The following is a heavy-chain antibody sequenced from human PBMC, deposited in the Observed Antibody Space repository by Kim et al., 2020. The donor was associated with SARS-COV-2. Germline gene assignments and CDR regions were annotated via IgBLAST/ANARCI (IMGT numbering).Heavy chain of an antibody. J-gene: IGHJ2*01. CDR3: VRMKIEDCPDTTCTYF. CDR2: ISSTGAAM. D-gene: IGHD2-2*01. CDR1: GFSFSDFY. Sequence: GGSLRLSCAASGFSFSDFYATWIRQAPGRGPKWISYISSTGAAMYYADSVKGRFTISRDSGATSVHLQMTVLRVEDTSMYYCVRMKIEDCPDTTCTYF. V-gene: IGHV3-11*01.